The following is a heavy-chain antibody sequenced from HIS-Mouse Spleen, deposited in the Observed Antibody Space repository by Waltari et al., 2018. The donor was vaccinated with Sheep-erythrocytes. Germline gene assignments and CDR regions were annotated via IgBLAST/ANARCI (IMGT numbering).Heavy chain of an antibody. J-gene: IGHJ3*02. D-gene: IGHD6-19*01. CDR3: ALSVDLAGAFDI. V-gene: IGHV4-34*01. CDR1: GGSFSGYS. Sequence: QVQLQQWGAGLLKPSETLSLPCAVYGGSFSGYSWSWIRQPPGQGLEWIGEINHSGSTNYNPSLKSRVTISVDTSKNQFSLKLSSVTAADTAVYYCALSVDLAGAFDIWGQGTMVTVSS. CDR2: INHSGST.